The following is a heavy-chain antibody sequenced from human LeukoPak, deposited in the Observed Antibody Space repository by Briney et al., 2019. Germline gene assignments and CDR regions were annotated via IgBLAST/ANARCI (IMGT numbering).Heavy chain of an antibody. J-gene: IGHJ3*02. CDR2: VYASGRT. V-gene: IGHV4-61*02. Sequence: SETLSLTCTVSGGSINGNTYFWNWIRQPAGKRLEWIVRVYASGRTDYNPSLRRHLSMSINTSSNQISLTLSPVTAADTAVYYCARYVDPYDISPHAFDIWGQGTVVTVSS. CDR1: GGSINGNTYF. D-gene: IGHD3-22*01. CDR3: ARYVDPYDISPHAFDI.